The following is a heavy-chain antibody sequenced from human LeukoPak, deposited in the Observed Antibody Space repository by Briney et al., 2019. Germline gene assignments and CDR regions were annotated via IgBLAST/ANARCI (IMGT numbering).Heavy chain of an antibody. CDR1: GFSFGDYS. J-gene: IGHJ4*02. CDR3: TKEHSSGWPTIDY. CDR2: LNRNGGAI. D-gene: IGHD6-19*01. Sequence: GGSLRLSCAGSGFSFGDYSMHWVRQAPGKGLEWVSVLNRNGGAIKYADSVKGRFIISRDNSKNSLYLQMNSLRTEDTALYYCTKEHSSGWPTIDYWGQGTLVTVSS. V-gene: IGHV3-43*01.